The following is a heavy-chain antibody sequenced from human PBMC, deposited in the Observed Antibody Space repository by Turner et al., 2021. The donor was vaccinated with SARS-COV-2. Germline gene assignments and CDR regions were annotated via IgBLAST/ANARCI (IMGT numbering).Heavy chain of an antibody. CDR1: GFTVSSNY. D-gene: IGHD2-2*01. V-gene: IGHV3-66*02. CDR2: IYSGGST. Sequence: EVQLVESGGGLVQPGGSLGLSCAASGFTVSSNYMNWVRQAPGKGLELVSVIYSGGSTYYADSVKGRFTISRDNSKNTLYLQMNSLRAEDTALYYCARDLGGTSSLGGYFDYWGQGTLVTVSS. J-gene: IGHJ4*02. CDR3: ARDLGGTSSLGGYFDY.